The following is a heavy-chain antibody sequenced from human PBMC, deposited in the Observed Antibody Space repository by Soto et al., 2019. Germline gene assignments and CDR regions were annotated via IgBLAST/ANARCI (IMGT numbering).Heavy chain of an antibody. CDR1: GDSVSGNSAA. V-gene: IGHV6-1*01. D-gene: IGHD3-16*01. CDR3: ARELPYYVSSDSYLDY. J-gene: IGHJ4*02. CDR2: TYYRSRWYN. Sequence: SQTLSLTCAISGDSVSGNSAAWNWIRQSPSRGLEWLGRTYYRSRWYNDYAVSVKSRITVTPDTSKNQFSLHLNSVTPEDTAVYYCARELPYYVSSDSYLDYWGQGALVTVSS.